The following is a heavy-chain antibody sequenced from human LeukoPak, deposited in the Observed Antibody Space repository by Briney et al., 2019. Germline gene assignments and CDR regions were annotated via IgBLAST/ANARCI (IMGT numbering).Heavy chain of an antibody. D-gene: IGHD3-9*01. J-gene: IGHJ6*04. Sequence: GGSLRLSCVASGFTFSTDSMNWVRQGPGKGLGWVSSISSSGDYIYYADSVKGRSTISRDNAKNSLFLQMNSLRAEDTAVYYCARDLADFDILTGTTYYYYALDVWGKGTTVTVSS. V-gene: IGHV3-21*01. CDR3: ARDLADFDILTGTTYYYYALDV. CDR2: ISSSGDYI. CDR1: GFTFSTDS.